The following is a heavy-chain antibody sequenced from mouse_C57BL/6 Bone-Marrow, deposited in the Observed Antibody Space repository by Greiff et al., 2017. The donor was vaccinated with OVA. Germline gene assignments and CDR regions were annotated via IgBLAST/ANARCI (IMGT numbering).Heavy chain of an antibody. Sequence: QVQLQQSGAELVRPGPSVKLSCKASGYTFTSYWMHWVKQRPGQGLEWIGVIDPSDSYTNYNQKFKGKATLTVDTSSSTAYMQLSSLTSEDSAVYYCARYYDYDGYWYFDVWGTGTTVTVSS. D-gene: IGHD2-4*01. J-gene: IGHJ1*03. V-gene: IGHV1-59*01. CDR3: ARYYDYDGYWYFDV. CDR1: GYTFTSYW. CDR2: IDPSDSYT.